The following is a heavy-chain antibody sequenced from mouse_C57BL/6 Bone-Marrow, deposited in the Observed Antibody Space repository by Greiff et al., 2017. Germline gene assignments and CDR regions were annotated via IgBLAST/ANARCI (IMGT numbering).Heavy chain of an antibody. J-gene: IGHJ1*03. D-gene: IGHD1-1*01. CDR3: ARSNYDGSSYGYFDV. V-gene: IGHV1-52*01. Sequence: VQLQQPGAELVRPGSSVKLSCKASGYTFTSYWMHWVKQRPIQGLEWIGNIDPSDSETHYNQKFKDKATLTVDKSSSTAYMQLSSLTSEDSAVYYCARSNYDGSSYGYFDVWGTGTTVTVSS. CDR1: GYTFTSYW. CDR2: IDPSDSET.